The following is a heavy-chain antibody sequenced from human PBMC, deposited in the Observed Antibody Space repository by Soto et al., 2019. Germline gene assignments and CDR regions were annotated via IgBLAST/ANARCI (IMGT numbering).Heavy chain of an antibody. D-gene: IGHD1-1*01. Sequence: VQLVESGGGLVKPGGSLRLSCAASGFTFSDYYMSWIRQAPGKGLEWLAYISRDGNAIFYADSVNGRFTISRDNAKNSLFLQMDDLRAADTGMFFCARGAEMSTLTKWFDPWGKGILVTVSS. V-gene: IGHV3-11*01. CDR3: ARGAEMSTLTKWFDP. CDR1: GFTFSDYY. CDR2: ISRDGNAI. J-gene: IGHJ5*02.